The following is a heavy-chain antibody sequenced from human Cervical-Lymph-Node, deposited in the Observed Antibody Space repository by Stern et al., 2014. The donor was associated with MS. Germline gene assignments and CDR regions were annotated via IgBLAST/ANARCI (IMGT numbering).Heavy chain of an antibody. CDR1: GFTYRSFA. J-gene: IGHJ4*02. Sequence: VQLVESGGGVVQPGTSLRLSCAASGFTYRSFAMHWVRQAPGTGLEWVAVISNDETKTNYADSVKGRFVISRDNSKNTLYLQMSSLRHDDTAVYYCVPGSGAFDFWGQGTLVIVSS. D-gene: IGHD3-10*01. V-gene: IGHV3-30*03. CDR3: VPGSGAFDF. CDR2: ISNDETKT.